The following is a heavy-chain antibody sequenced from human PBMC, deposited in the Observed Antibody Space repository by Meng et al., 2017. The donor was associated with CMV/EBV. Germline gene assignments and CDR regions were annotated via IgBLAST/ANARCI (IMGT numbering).Heavy chain of an antibody. CDR2: IIPILGIA. D-gene: IGHD6-13*01. Sequence: SVKVSCKASGGTFSSYTISWVRQAPGQGLEWMGRIIPILGIANYAQKFQGRVTITADKSTSTAYMELSSLRSEDTAVYYCARLLTIAAAGRNAFDIWVQGTMVTVSS. CDR1: GGTFSSYT. J-gene: IGHJ3*02. CDR3: ARLLTIAAAGRNAFDI. V-gene: IGHV1-69*02.